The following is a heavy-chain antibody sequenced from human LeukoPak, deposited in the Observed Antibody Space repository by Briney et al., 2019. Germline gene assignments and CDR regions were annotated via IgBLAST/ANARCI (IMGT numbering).Heavy chain of an antibody. CDR3: ARYGAAAGTWYFQH. D-gene: IGHD6-13*01. Sequence: SETLSLTCTVSGGSISSYYWSWIRQPPGKGLEWIGYIYYSGSTNYNPSLKSRVTISADTSKNQFSLKLSSVTAADTAVYYCARYGAAAGTWYFQHWGQGTLVTVSS. CDR2: IYYSGST. CDR1: GGSISSYY. V-gene: IGHV4-59*01. J-gene: IGHJ1*01.